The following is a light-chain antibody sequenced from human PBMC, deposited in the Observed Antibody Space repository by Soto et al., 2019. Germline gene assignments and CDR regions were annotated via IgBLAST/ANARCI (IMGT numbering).Light chain of an antibody. V-gene: IGLV2-14*01. J-gene: IGLJ1*01. CDR1: RSDIGRYNY. CDR2: EVT. CDR3: SSFTSRFTFV. Sequence: QSALTQPASVSGALGQSIIISCTGTRSDIGRYNYVSWYQQHPGKAPKLMISEVTNRPSGVSDRFSGSKSGNTASLTISGLQAEDEADYYCSSFTSRFTFVFGTGTKLTVL.